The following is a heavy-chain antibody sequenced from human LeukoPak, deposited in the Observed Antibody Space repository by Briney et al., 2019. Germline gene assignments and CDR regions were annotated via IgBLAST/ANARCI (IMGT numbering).Heavy chain of an antibody. V-gene: IGHV1-18*01. D-gene: IGHD5-18*01. CDR3: ARVVAEGLCQVWFNYYYDNYMDV. J-gene: IGHJ6*03. CDR2: ISAYSSNT. Sequence: GGSVKVSCTASGYTFTSYGMNWVRQAPGQGLEGVGCISAYSSNTNYAQTLKGRVTITRDTSTNTPYMELKSLRADDTAVYYSARVVAEGLCQVWFNYYYDNYMDVWGKGTTVTIS. CDR1: GYTFTSYG.